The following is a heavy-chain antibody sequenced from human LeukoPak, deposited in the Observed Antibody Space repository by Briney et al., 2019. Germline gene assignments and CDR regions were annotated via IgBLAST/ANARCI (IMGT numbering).Heavy chain of an antibody. J-gene: IGHJ4*02. CDR2: ISYDGSNK. D-gene: IGHD3-10*01. CDR3: ASGDLWFGEPLMLY. CDR1: GFTFSSYA. Sequence: GGSLRLSCAASGFTFSSYAMHWVRQAPGKGLEWVAVISYDGSNKYYADSVKGRFTISRDNSKNTLYLQMNSLRAEDTAVYYCASGDLWFGEPLMLYWGQGTLVTVSS. V-gene: IGHV3-30*04.